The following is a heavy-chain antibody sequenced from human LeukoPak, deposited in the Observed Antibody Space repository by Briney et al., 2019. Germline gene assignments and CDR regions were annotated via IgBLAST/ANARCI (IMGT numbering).Heavy chain of an antibody. CDR3: APTAEAYTSWWKV. J-gene: IGHJ4*02. Sequence: ASVKVTCKASGYKFTDDYMHWVRQAPGQGLEFMGWINPDSGFTNYAQKFKGRVTMTRDTSISTAYLEVRSLTSDDTAVYYCAPTAEAYTSWWKVWGQGTLVTVSS. D-gene: IGHD3-16*01. V-gene: IGHV1-2*02. CDR2: INPDSGFT. CDR1: GYKFTDDY.